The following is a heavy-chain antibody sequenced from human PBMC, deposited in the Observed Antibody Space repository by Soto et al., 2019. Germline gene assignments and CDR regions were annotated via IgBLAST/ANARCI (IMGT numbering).Heavy chain of an antibody. Sequence: SETLSLTCTVSGGSITSGGYYWSWIRQHTGKGLEWIGYTYYSGSTYYNPSLESRVTISIDTSKNQFSLKLNSVTAADTAVYYCARGLAYCGGDCSSTYGMDVWGQGTTVNVSS. D-gene: IGHD2-21*01. CDR2: TYYSGST. J-gene: IGHJ6*02. CDR3: ARGLAYCGGDCSSTYGMDV. V-gene: IGHV4-31*03. CDR1: GGSITSGGYY.